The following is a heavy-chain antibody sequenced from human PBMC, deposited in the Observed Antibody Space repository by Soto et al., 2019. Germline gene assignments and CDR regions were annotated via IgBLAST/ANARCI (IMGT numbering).Heavy chain of an antibody. J-gene: IGHJ4*02. CDR1: GDSISSGDYY. CDR3: ARAPETPSILGVALPYFFDY. CDR2: IFYSGSI. D-gene: IGHD3-3*01. V-gene: IGHV4-30-4*01. Sequence: SETLSLTCTVSGDSISSGDYYWSWIRQPPGKGLEWIGYIFYSGSIYYNPSLRGRVMILADTSKNQFTLRLSSVTAADTAVYYCARAPETPSILGVALPYFFDYWGQGALVTVSS.